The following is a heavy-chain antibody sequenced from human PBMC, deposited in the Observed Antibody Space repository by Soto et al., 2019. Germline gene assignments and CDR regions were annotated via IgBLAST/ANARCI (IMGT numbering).Heavy chain of an antibody. V-gene: IGHV3-23*01. CDR3: ARAGSGYSSSWYYYYGMDV. CDR2: VLPTGSST. Sequence: GGSLRLSCAASGFTFSTYTMNWVRQPPGKGLEWVSGVLPTGSSTVYADSVKGRFTISRDNSKNTLYLQMNNLRAEDTAIYYCARAGSGYSSSWYYYYGMDVWGQGTTVTVSS. CDR1: GFTFSTYT. D-gene: IGHD6-13*01. J-gene: IGHJ6*02.